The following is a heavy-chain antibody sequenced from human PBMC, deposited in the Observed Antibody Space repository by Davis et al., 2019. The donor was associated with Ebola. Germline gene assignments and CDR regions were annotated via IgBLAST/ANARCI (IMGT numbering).Heavy chain of an antibody. J-gene: IGHJ4*02. D-gene: IGHD4-23*01. V-gene: IGHV4-31*03. CDR3: ARYTVVALDY. CDR2: IYYSGST. CDR1: GGSISSGGYY. Sequence: PSETLSLTCTVSGGSISSGGYYWSWIRQHPGKGLEWIGYIYYSGSTYYNPSLKSRVTISVDTSKNQFSLKLSSVTAADTAVYYCARYTVVALDYWGQGTLVTVSS.